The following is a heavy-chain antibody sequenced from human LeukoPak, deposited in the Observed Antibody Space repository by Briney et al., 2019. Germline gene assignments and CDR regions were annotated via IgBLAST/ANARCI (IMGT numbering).Heavy chain of an antibody. CDR2: IRSKAYGRTA. V-gene: IGHV3-49*04. Sequence: GGSLRLSCTASGFTFGDYAMSWVRQAPGKGLEWVGFIRSKAYGRTADYAASVKGRFTISRDDFKSIAYLQMNSLKTEDTAVYYCGRVKSNYNSCWFDPWGQGTLVTVSS. CDR1: GFTFGDYA. J-gene: IGHJ5*02. D-gene: IGHD4-11*01. CDR3: GRVKSNYNSCWFDP.